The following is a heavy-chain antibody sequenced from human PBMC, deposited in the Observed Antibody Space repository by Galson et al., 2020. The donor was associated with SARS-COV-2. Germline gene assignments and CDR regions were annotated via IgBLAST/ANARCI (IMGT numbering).Heavy chain of an antibody. CDR1: GGSFSGYY. CDR3: ARGNYYGSPYYYGMDV. D-gene: IGHD3-10*01. V-gene: IGHV4-34*01. Sequence: SQASETLSLTCAVYGGSFSGYYWSWIRQPPGKGLEWIGEINHSGSTNYNPSLKSRVTISVDTSKNQFSLKLSSVTAADTAVYYCARGNYYGSPYYYGMDVWGQGTTVTVSS. CDR2: INHSGST. J-gene: IGHJ6*02.